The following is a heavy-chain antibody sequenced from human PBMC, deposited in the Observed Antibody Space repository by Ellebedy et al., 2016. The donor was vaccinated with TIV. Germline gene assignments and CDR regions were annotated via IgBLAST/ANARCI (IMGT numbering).Heavy chain of an antibody. CDR2: IDPGDSDT. V-gene: IGHV5-51*01. CDR3: TRYNYYDSSGYYYKGYYFDY. D-gene: IGHD3-22*01. Sequence: GESLKISXKGSGYRFSRYWIGWVRQMPGKGLEWMGIIDPGDSDTRYSPSFQGQVTISVDKSIGTAYLQWSSLQASDTAMYYCTRYNYYDSSGYYYKGYYFDYWGQGTQVTVSS. J-gene: IGHJ4*02. CDR1: GYRFSRYW.